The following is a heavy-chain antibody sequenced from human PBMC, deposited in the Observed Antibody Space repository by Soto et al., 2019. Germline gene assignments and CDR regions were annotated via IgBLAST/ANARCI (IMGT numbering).Heavy chain of an antibody. D-gene: IGHD3-10*01. V-gene: IGHV3-23*01. CDR3: AKDRVVRGVIPVSFDY. CDR1: GFTFSSCA. J-gene: IGHJ4*02. CDR2: ISGSGGGT. Sequence: GGSLRLSCAASGFTFSSCAMSWVRQAPGKGLEWVSAISGSGGGTYYADSVKGRFTISRDNSKNTLYLQMNSLRAEDTAVYYCAKDRVVRGVIPVSFDYWGQGTLVTVSS.